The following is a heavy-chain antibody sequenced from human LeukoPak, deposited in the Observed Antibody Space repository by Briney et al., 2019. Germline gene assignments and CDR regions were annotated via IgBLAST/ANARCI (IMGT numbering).Heavy chain of an antibody. V-gene: IGHV1-69*13. Sequence: ASVKVSCKASGGTFSSYAISWVRQAPGQGLEWMGGIIPIFGTANYAQKFQGRVTITADESTSTAYMELSSLRSEDTAVYYCAATGDIVLMIFDYWGQGTLVTVSS. D-gene: IGHD2-8*01. CDR2: IIPIFGTA. CDR1: GGTFSSYA. CDR3: AATGDIVLMIFDY. J-gene: IGHJ4*02.